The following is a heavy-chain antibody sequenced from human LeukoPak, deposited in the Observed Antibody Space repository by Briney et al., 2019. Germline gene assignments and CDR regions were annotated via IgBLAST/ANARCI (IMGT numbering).Heavy chain of an antibody. D-gene: IGHD6-6*01. CDR2: INHSGST. Sequence: SETLSLTCAVYGGSFGGYSWSWIRQPPGKGLEWIGEINHSGSTNYNPSLKSRVTISVDTSKNQFSLKLSSVTAADTAVYYCARGIRYSSSSFGFSEFYYYYYYMDVWGKGTTVTVSS. CDR1: GGSFGGYS. CDR3: ARGIRYSSSSFGFSEFYYYYYYMDV. V-gene: IGHV4-34*01. J-gene: IGHJ6*03.